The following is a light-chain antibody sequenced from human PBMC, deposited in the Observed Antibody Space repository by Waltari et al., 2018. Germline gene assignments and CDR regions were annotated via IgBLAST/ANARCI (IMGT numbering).Light chain of an antibody. J-gene: IGKJ1*01. V-gene: IGKV1-5*03. CDR2: RAS. Sequence: CRASQNISTWLAWYQQIPGKAPKLLIYRASSLESGVPSRFSGGGSGTEFTLTISSLQPDDFAIYYCQQYNSSPWTFGHGTKVEI. CDR1: QNISTW. CDR3: QQYNSSPWT.